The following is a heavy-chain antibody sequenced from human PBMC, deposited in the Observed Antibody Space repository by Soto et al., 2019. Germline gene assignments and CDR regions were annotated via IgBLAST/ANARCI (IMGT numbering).Heavy chain of an antibody. CDR3: ARDKKAATTGYYYCYYGMDV. CDR2: IIPIFGTA. V-gene: IGHV1-69*01. CDR1: GGTFSSYA. Sequence: QVQLVQSGAEVKKPGSSVKVSCKASGGTFSSYALSWVRQAPGQGLEWMGGIIPIFGTANYAQKFQGRVTITEYASTSTAYMGRSRLRSEDTAVYYCARDKKAATTGYYYCYYGMDVWGQGTTVTVSS. J-gene: IGHJ6*02. D-gene: IGHD4-4*01.